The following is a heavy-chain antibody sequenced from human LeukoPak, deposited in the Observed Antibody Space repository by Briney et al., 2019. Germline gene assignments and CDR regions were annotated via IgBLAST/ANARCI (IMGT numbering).Heavy chain of an antibody. CDR3: ARDLGGSSWYPETKYFQH. D-gene: IGHD6-13*01. J-gene: IGHJ1*01. V-gene: IGHV3-21*01. CDR1: GFTFSSYT. CDR2: ISSSSSYI. Sequence: GGSLRLSCVASGFTFSSYTMNWVRQAPGKGLEWVSSISSSSSYIYYADSMKGRFTISRDNAKNSLYLQMNSLRAEDTAVYYCARDLGGSSWYPETKYFQHWGQGTLVTVSP.